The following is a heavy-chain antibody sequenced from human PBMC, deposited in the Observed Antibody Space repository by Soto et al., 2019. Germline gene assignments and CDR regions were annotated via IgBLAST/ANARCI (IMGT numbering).Heavy chain of an antibody. J-gene: IGHJ4*02. Sequence: QVQLRESGPGLVKPSETLSLTCTVSGASVSSGSYYWTWIRQPPGKGLEWIGCIHYSGSTNYNPSLKSRVIMSVDTSKNQFSLKLSSVTATDTAVYYCARGRYYFDSSTYRPFFDSWGQGTLVTVSS. D-gene: IGHD3-22*01. CDR3: ARGRYYFDSSTYRPFFDS. CDR1: GASVSSGSYY. V-gene: IGHV4-61*01. CDR2: IHYSGST.